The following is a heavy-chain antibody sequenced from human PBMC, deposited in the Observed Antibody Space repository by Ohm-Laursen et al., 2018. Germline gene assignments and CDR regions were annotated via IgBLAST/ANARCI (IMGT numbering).Heavy chain of an antibody. CDR2: IGAENGNT. D-gene: IGHD2-15*01. Sequence: SSVKVSCKSSGYTFTYYGISWVRQAPGQGLEWLGWIGAENGNTNYAQKLQGRVTLTTDSSTRTAYMEVRSLRSDDTAVYYCARVDCSGDSCYSADYWGQGTLVTVSS. CDR3: ARVDCSGDSCYSADY. V-gene: IGHV1-18*01. J-gene: IGHJ4*02. CDR1: GYTFTYYG.